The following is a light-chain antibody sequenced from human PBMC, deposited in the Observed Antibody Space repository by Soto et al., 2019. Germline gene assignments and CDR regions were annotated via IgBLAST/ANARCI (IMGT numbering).Light chain of an antibody. Sequence: SYELTQPPSVSVAPGQTARVACVGDSLESKSVHWYQQKPGQAPVLVIYSDADRPSGIPERISGSKSGNTATLTITRVEAGDEADYHCQVWDSNRVVFGGGTKLTVL. CDR1: SLESKS. J-gene: IGLJ2*01. V-gene: IGLV3-21*04. CDR3: QVWDSNRVV. CDR2: SDA.